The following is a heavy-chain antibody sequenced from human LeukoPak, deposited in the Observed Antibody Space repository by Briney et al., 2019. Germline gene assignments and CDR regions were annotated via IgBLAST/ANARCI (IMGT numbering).Heavy chain of an antibody. J-gene: IGHJ6*02. CDR3: ARDRTMVRGVIYYGMDV. D-gene: IGHD3-10*01. Sequence: SETLSLTCTVSGGSISSYYWSWIRQPPGKGLEWIGYIYYSGSTNYNPSLKSRVTISVDTSKNQFSLKLSSVTAADTAEYYCARDRTMVRGVIYYGMDVWGQGTTVTVSS. CDR2: IYYSGST. CDR1: GGSISSYY. V-gene: IGHV4-59*01.